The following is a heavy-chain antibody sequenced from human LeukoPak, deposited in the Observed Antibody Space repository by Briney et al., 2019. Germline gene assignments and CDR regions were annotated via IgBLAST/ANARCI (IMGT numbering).Heavy chain of an antibody. CDR3: ASTLAAGTSYFDY. D-gene: IGHD6-13*01. J-gene: IGHJ4*02. CDR2: INPNSGGT. CDR1: GYTFTGYF. Sequence: ASVKVSCKASGYTFTGYFIHWVRQAPEQGLEWMGWINPNSGGTYYAQKFQGRGTMTRDTSISTAYMELSRLTSDDTAVYYCASTLAAGTSYFDYWGQGTLVTVSS. V-gene: IGHV1-2*02.